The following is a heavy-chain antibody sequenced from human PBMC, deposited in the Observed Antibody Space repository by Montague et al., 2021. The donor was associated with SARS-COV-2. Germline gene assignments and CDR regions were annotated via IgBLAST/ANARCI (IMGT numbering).Heavy chain of an antibody. Sequence: SLRLSCAASGFTFSSYSMNWVRQAPGKGLEWVSSISSITSYIYYADSVKGRFTISRDSAKNSLYLQMNSLRAEDTAVYYCASSPPSGDYYFDYWGQGTLVTVSS. D-gene: IGHD2-21*02. V-gene: IGHV3-21*01. CDR1: GFTFSSYS. CDR2: ISSITSYI. CDR3: ASSPPSGDYYFDY. J-gene: IGHJ4*02.